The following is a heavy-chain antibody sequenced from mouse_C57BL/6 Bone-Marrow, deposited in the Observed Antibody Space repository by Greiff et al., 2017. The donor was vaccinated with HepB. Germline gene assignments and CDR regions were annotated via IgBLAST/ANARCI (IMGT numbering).Heavy chain of an antibody. D-gene: IGHD4-1*02. CDR2: ISSGGSYT. Sequence: EVQGVESGGDLVKPGGSLKLSCAASGFTFSSYGISWVRQTPDKRLEWVATISSGGSYTYYPDSVKGRFTISRDNAKNTLYLQMSSLKSEDTAMYYCARPNWDYFDYWGQGTTLTVSS. CDR3: ARPNWDYFDY. CDR1: GFTFSSYG. V-gene: IGHV5-6*01. J-gene: IGHJ2*01.